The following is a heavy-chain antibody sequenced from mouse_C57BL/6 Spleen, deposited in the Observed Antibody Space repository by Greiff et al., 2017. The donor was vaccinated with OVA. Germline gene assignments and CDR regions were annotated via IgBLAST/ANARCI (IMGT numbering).Heavy chain of an antibody. Sequence: QVQLKQPGTELVKPGASVKLSCKASGYTFTSYWMHWVKQRPGQGLEWIGNINPSNGGTNYNEKFKSKATLTVDKSSSTAYMQLSSLTSEDSAVYYCARVSSGYPYFDYWGQGTTLTVSS. J-gene: IGHJ2*01. CDR2: INPSNGGT. CDR1: GYTFTSYW. V-gene: IGHV1-53*01. CDR3: ARVSSGYPYFDY. D-gene: IGHD3-2*02.